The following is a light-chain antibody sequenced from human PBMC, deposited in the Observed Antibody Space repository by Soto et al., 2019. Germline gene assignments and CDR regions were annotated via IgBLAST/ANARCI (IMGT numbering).Light chain of an antibody. CDR3: CSHIVSVTYMV. Sequence: QSVLTQPASVSGSPGQSMTISCTGTSSDIGSYDLVSWYQHHPARAPKLIIYEGSKRPSGVSMRFSGSKSGYTASLTISGLQDKEEVDYCCCSHIVSVTYMVLGGGTKVTVL. CDR2: EGS. V-gene: IGLV2-23*01. J-gene: IGLJ2*01. CDR1: SSDIGSYDL.